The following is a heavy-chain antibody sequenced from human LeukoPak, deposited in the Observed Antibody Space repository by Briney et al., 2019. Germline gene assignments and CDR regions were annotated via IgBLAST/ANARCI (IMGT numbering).Heavy chain of an antibody. CDR1: GFTLSNYG. J-gene: IGHJ4*02. Sequence: GGSLRLSCAASGFTLSNYGMHWVRQAPGKGLEWVAVISYDGSNKYSADSVKGRFTISRDNSKNTLYLQMNSLRPEDTAVYYCATDHGFHYGAYFDYWGQGTLVTVSS. D-gene: IGHD4-17*01. CDR3: ATDHGFHYGAYFDY. CDR2: ISYDGSNK. V-gene: IGHV3-30*03.